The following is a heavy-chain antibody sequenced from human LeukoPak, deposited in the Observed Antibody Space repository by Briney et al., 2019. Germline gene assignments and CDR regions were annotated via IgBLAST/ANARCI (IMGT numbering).Heavy chain of an antibody. Sequence: PSQTLSLTCTVSGGSITSYCWSWIRQPPGKGLEWLGYIYYSGSTNYNPSLKSRVTISVDTSKNQFSLKLSSVTAADTAVYYCARVTTSYYYYMDVWGKGTTVTVSS. CDR3: ARVTTSYYYYMDV. CDR2: IYYSGST. D-gene: IGHD4-11*01. CDR1: GGSITSYC. V-gene: IGHV4-59*01. J-gene: IGHJ6*03.